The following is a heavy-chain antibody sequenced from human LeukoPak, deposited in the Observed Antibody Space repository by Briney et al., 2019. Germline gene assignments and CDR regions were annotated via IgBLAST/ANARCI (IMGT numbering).Heavy chain of an antibody. J-gene: IGHJ3*02. CDR1: GFTFSSYS. Sequence: GGSLRLSCAASGFTFSSYSMNWVRQALGKGLEWVSSIDSSSSYIFYADSLKGRLTISRDNAKNSLYLQMNSLRAEDTAVYYCARGGLRWINGAHGTFDIWGQGTMVTVSS. CDR3: ARGGLRWINGAHGTFDI. CDR2: IDSSSSYI. D-gene: IGHD4-23*01. V-gene: IGHV3-21*06.